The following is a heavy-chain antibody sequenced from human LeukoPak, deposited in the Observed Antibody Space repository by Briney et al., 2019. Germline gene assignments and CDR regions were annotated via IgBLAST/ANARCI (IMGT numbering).Heavy chain of an antibody. J-gene: IGHJ4*02. CDR1: GFTFNRYW. CDR3: AKPGFTVIVF. Sequence: PGGSLRLSCAASGFTFNRYWMSWVRQAPGKGLEWVSGISGSGGTTYHADSVEGRFTISRDNSNSTLYLQMNSLRAEDTAVYYCAKPGFTVIVFWGQGTLVTVSS. V-gene: IGHV3-23*01. CDR2: ISGSGGTT. D-gene: IGHD3-22*01.